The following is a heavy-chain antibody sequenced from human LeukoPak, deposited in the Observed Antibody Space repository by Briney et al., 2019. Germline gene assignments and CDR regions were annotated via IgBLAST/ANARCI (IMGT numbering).Heavy chain of an antibody. V-gene: IGHV4-34*01. D-gene: IGHD6-13*01. J-gene: IGHJ6*02. CDR1: GGSFSGYY. CDR2: MDHSGST. CDR3: ASRIAAAGYYYYYSAMDV. Sequence: SEPLSLTCAVYGGSFSGYYWSWIRQPPGKGLEWLGEMDHSGSTTYYPSLKIRVTISLSTSKNQFSLKMNSVTAADTAVYFCASRIAAAGYYYYYSAMDVWGQGTLVTVSS.